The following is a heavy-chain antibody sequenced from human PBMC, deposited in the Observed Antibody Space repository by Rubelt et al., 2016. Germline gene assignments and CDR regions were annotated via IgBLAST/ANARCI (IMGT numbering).Heavy chain of an antibody. CDR3: ARGQGRDGYIH. Sequence: VQLQESGPGLVKPSETLSLTCTVSGGSISNYYWSWIRQPPGKGLEWIGNIYYSGSTNYNPSLRSRVTISVDTSKNQFSLKLSSVTAADTAVYYCARGQGRDGYIHWGQGTLVTVSS. V-gene: IGHV4-59*01. D-gene: IGHD5-24*01. J-gene: IGHJ4*02. CDR1: GGSISNYY. CDR2: IYYSGST.